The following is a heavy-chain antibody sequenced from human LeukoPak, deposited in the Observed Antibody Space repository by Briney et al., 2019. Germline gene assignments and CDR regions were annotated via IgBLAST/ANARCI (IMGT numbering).Heavy chain of an antibody. CDR2: ISYDGSNK. D-gene: IGHD4-23*01. J-gene: IGHJ4*02. Sequence: GGSLRLSCAASGFTFSSYGMHWVRQAPGKGLEWVAVISYDGSNKYYADSVKGRFTISRDNAKNSLYLQMSSLRAEDTAVYYCARDRPGGYFDYWGQGALVTVSS. V-gene: IGHV3-30*03. CDR1: GFTFSSYG. CDR3: ARDRPGGYFDY.